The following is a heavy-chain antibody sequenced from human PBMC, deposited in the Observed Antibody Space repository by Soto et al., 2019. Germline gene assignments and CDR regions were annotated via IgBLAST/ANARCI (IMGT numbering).Heavy chain of an antibody. V-gene: IGHV1-58*01. CDR3: AAGDSSGYYGA. D-gene: IGHD3-22*01. Sequence: GXSVKVSCKASGFTFTSSSVQWVRQARGQRLEWVGWITVGTGNTNYAQKFQERVTITRDMSTSTAYMELSNLRSEDTAVYYCAAGDSSGYYGARGQGTQVTVSS. CDR1: GFTFTSSS. J-gene: IGHJ4*02. CDR2: ITVGTGNT.